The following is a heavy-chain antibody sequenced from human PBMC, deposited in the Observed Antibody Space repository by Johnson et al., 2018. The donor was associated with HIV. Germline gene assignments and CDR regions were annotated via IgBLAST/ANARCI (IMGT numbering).Heavy chain of an antibody. J-gene: IGHJ3*02. CDR3: AKDTYSHRLTVTESGFDI. CDR2: ISWNSGSI. V-gene: IGHV3-9*01. Sequence: VQLVESGGGLVQPGRSLRLSCAASGFTFDDYAMHWVRQAPGKGLEWVSGISWNSGSIAYADSVKGRFTISIDNAKNSLYVQMNSLRAEDTAVYYCAKDTYSHRLTVTESGFDIWGQGTMVTVSS. D-gene: IGHD4-11*01. CDR1: GFTFDDYA.